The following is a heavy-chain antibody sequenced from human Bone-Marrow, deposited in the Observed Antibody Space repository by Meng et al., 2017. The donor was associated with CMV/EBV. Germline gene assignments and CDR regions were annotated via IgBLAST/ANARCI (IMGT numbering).Heavy chain of an antibody. D-gene: IGHD2-15*01. J-gene: IGHJ4*01. Sequence: GVSLRLSCVGSGFDFKNYPFHWVRQAPGGGLEWLALISYDSVQKVYRESVRGRFIVSRDNSRNSVYVQMNSLRSDDSGVYFCAREEAVVAAAFDVWGRGTLVTVSS. CDR2: ISYDSVQK. CDR1: GFDFKNYP. CDR3: AREEAVVAAAFDV. V-gene: IGHV3-30-3*01.